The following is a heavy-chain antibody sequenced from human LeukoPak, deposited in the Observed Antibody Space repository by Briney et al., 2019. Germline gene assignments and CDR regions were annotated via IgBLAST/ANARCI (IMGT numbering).Heavy chain of an antibody. CDR3: ARKPNAVYWFDP. CDR2: IHYSGIT. CDR1: GYAIRSDYW. J-gene: IGHJ5*02. D-gene: IGHD4/OR15-4a*01. Sequence: KPAETLSLTGDESGYAIRSDYWWGWNQQPTGKGLEWIGYIHYSGITYYSPSLKSRVPLSVDTSKNQFSLRLSSVTAVDTAVYYCARKPNAVYWFDPWGQGTLVTVSS. V-gene: IGHV4-28*01.